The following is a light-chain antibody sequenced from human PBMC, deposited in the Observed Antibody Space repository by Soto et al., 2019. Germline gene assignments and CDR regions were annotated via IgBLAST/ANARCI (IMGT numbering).Light chain of an antibody. Sequence: DIQMTQSPSTLSASVGDRVTITCRASKSISSWLAWYQQKPGKAPKLLIYKASSLESGVPSGFSGSGSGTECTLTISSLQPDDFATYYCQQYNSYPYPFGQGTKLEIK. CDR3: QQYNSYPYP. CDR1: KSISSW. J-gene: IGKJ2*01. V-gene: IGKV1-5*03. CDR2: KAS.